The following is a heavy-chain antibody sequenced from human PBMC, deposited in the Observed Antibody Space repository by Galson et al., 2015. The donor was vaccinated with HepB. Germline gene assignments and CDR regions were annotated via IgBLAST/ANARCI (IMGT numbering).Heavy chain of an antibody. V-gene: IGHV1-18*01. D-gene: IGHD6-6*01. J-gene: IGHJ4*02. Sequence: SVKVSCKASGHTFINYGFNWVRQAPGHGLEWMGWISADNGHSNYAQNLRGRVSMTTDTSTGTAYMELKTLTPDDTAMYYCAIPDSSTSSSDFAYWGQGALVTVSS. CDR2: ISADNGHS. CDR3: AIPDSSTSSSDFAY. CDR1: GHTFINYG.